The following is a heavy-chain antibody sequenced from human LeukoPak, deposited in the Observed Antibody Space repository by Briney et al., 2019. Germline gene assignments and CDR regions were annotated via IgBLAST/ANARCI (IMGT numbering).Heavy chain of an antibody. CDR2: IYYSGST. V-gene: IGHV4-39*07. J-gene: IGHJ2*01. D-gene: IGHD6-19*01. Sequence: MPSETLSLTCTVSGGSISSSSYYWGWIRQPPGKGLEWIGSIYYSGSTYYNPSLKSRVTISLDTSKNQFFLKLSSVTAADTAVYHCTRGGGWPYWYFDIWGRGTLVTVSS. CDR1: GGSISSSSYY. CDR3: TRGGGWPYWYFDI.